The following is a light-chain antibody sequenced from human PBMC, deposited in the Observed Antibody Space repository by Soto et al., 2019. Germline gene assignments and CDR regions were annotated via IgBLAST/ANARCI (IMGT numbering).Light chain of an antibody. CDR1: QNLGTLY. CDR2: SAS. V-gene: IGKV3-20*01. J-gene: IGKJ1*01. Sequence: ELVFTQSPGTLSLSPGERGTLSCRASQNLGTLYLAWFQQKSGQAPRLLIYSASRRATGIPDRFTGSGSGTDFTLTINRVEPEDFAVYFCQQYAGSPRTFGQGTKVDIK. CDR3: QQYAGSPRT.